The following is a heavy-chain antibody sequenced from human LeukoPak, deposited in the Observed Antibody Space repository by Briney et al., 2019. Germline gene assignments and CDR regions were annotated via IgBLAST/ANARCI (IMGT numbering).Heavy chain of an antibody. CDR1: GYSFTSYW. D-gene: IGHD6-19*01. J-gene: IGHJ5*02. Sequence: GESLKISCKGSGYSFTSYWIGWVRQMPGKGLEWVGIIYPGDSDTRYSPSFQGQVTISADKSISTAYLQWSSLKPSDTAIYYCARQAGSFIAVAGLHPWGQGTLVTVSS. V-gene: IGHV5-51*01. CDR2: IYPGDSDT. CDR3: ARQAGSFIAVAGLHP.